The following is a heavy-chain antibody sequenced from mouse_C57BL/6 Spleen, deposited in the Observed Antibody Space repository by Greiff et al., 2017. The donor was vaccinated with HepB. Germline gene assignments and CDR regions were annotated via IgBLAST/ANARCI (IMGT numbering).Heavy chain of an antibody. V-gene: IGHV1-72*01. CDR1: GYTFTSYW. D-gene: IGHD1-1*01. CDR2: IDPNSGGT. Sequence: QVQLQQPGAELVKPGASVKLSCKASGYTFTSYWMHWVKQRPGRGLEWIGRIDPNSGGTKYNEKFKSKATLTVDKPSSTAYMQLSSLTSEDSAVYYCARGPFTTVVEDWFAYWGQGTLVSVSA. CDR3: ARGPFTTVVEDWFAY. J-gene: IGHJ3*01.